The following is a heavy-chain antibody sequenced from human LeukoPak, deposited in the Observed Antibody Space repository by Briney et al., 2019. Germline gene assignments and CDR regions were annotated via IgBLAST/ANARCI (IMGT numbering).Heavy chain of an antibody. CDR3: ASPTYFYESSGYLGVYYLDY. D-gene: IGHD3-22*01. Sequence: PGGSLRLSCAASGLTFSSYTMHWVRQAPGKGLEWVAVISYDGSNKYYADSVKGRFTISRDNSKNALYLQMNSLRAEDTAVYYCASPTYFYESSGYLGVYYLDYWGQGTLVTVSS. CDR2: ISYDGSNK. CDR1: GLTFSSYT. V-gene: IGHV3-30-3*01. J-gene: IGHJ4*02.